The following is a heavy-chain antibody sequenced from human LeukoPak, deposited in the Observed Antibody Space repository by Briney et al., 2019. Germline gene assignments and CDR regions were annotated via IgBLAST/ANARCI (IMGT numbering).Heavy chain of an antibody. CDR3: ARTPVESYCSSTSCYMRWYYLAS. D-gene: IGHD2-2*01. Sequence: RGALRLSCAASGFTFSSDSMTWVRQSPGEGVEWVSSIISSSTYIYYADSVKGRFTISRDNTTNSMFLQMESLRAEDTAVYYCARTPVESYCSSTSCYMRWYYLASWGQGTLVTVSS. V-gene: IGHV3-21*01. J-gene: IGHJ4*02. CDR1: GFTFSSDS. CDR2: IISSSTYI.